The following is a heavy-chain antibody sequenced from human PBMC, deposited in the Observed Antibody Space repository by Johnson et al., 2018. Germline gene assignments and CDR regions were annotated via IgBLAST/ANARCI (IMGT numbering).Heavy chain of an antibody. Sequence: VQLVESGGGLVQPGRSLRLSCAASGFTFDDFAMHWVRQAPGKGLEWVSGISWNSGSIGYADSVKGRFTISRDNAKNSLYLQMNSLRPEDTALYYCAKSMYYYDSSGYLGAFDIWGQGTMVTVSS. CDR3: AKSMYYYDSSGYLGAFDI. D-gene: IGHD3-22*01. V-gene: IGHV3-9*01. J-gene: IGHJ3*02. CDR2: ISWNSGSI. CDR1: GFTFDDFA.